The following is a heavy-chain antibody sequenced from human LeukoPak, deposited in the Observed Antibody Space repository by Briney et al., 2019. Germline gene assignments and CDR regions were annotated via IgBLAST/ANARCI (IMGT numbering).Heavy chain of an antibody. Sequence: SETLSLTCTVSGGSISSYYWSWIRQAPGKGLEWIGEGNHSGSTKYNPSLKSRVTISVETSKNQFSLKLSSVTAADTAVYYCARRFLGVWYKPFDYWGQGTLVTVSS. V-gene: IGHV4-34*01. CDR3: ARRFLGVWYKPFDY. D-gene: IGHD6-19*01. J-gene: IGHJ4*02. CDR1: GGSISSYY. CDR2: GNHSGST.